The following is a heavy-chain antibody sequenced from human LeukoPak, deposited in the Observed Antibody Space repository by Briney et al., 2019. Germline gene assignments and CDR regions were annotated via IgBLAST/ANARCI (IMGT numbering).Heavy chain of an antibody. CDR1: GYTFDDYG. Sequence: GGSLRLSCAAPGYTFDDYGMSWVRQAPGKGLEWVSGINWNGDSTSYADSVKGRCTISRDNAKNSLYLQMHSLRAEDTALYYCAREQHRLSGSDYWGQGTLVTVSS. CDR2: INWNGDST. J-gene: IGHJ4*02. CDR3: AREQHRLSGSDY. V-gene: IGHV3-20*04. D-gene: IGHD1-26*01.